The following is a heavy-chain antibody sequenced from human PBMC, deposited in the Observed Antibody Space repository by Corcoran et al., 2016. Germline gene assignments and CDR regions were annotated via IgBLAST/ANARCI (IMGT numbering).Heavy chain of an antibody. CDR3: ARAMTCYHQIDYYYYCGMDV. CDR1: GGSVSSGSYY. CDR2: IYYSGST. Sequence: QVQLQESGPGLVKPSETLSLTCTVSGGSVSSGSYYWSWIRQPPGKGLEGIGYIYYSGSTNYNPSLKSRVTRSVDTSKNQFSLKLSSVTAADTAVDYLARAMTCYHQIDYYYYCGMDVWGQGTTVTVSS. J-gene: IGHJ6*02. D-gene: IGHD3-9*01. V-gene: IGHV4-61*01.